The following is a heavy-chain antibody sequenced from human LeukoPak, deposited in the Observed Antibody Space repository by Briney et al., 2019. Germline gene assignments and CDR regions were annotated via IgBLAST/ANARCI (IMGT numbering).Heavy chain of an antibody. CDR3: ARRGRDSDGYAHGYDF. CDR1: GFTFSDHY. CDR2: NRNKANNYTP. J-gene: IGHJ4*02. D-gene: IGHD3-22*01. V-gene: IGHV3-72*01. Sequence: GGSLSLSCAASGFTFSDHYIDWVRQAPGKGLEWVGRNRNKANNYTPEYAASVKGRFTISRDDSKNSLYLQMNSLKTEDTAVYYCARRGRDSDGYAHGYDFWGQGTLVTVSS.